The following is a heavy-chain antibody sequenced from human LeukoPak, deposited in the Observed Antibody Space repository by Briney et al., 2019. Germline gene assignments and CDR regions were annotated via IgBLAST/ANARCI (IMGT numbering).Heavy chain of an antibody. J-gene: IGHJ4*02. CDR3: ARVHGDYEFFDY. V-gene: IGHV4-59*01. D-gene: IGHD4-17*01. CDR1: GGSISSYY. CDR2: IYYSGST. Sequence: PSETLSLTCTVSGGSISSYYWSWIRQPPGKGLEWIGYIYYSGSTNYNPSLKSRVTISVDTSKNQFSLKLSSVTAADTAVYYCARVHGDYEFFDYWGQGTLVTVSS.